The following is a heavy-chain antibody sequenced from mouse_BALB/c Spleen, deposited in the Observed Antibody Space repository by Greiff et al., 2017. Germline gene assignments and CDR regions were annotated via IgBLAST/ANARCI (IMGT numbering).Heavy chain of an antibody. CDR1: GFTFSSYG. V-gene: IGHV5-6*01. CDR3: ARKTMDY. Sequence: EVKLVESGGDLVKPGGSLKLSCAASGFTFSSYGMSWVRQTPDKRLEWVATISSGGSYTYYPDRVKGRFTISRDNAKNTLYLQMSSLKSEDTAMYYCARKTMDYWGQGTSVTVSS. CDR2: ISSGGSYT. J-gene: IGHJ4*01.